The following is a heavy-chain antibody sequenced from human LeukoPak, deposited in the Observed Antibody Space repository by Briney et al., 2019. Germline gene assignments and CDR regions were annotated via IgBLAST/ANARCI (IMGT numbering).Heavy chain of an antibody. J-gene: IGHJ4*02. D-gene: IGHD4-17*01. CDR1: GFTFSSYG. Sequence: GGSLRLSCAASGFTFSSYGMHWVHQAPGKGLEWVAVISYDGSNKYYADSVKGRFTISRDNSKNTLYLQMNSLRAEDTAVYYCAKDRSREEKVLHDYGLLDYWGQGTLVSVSS. CDR2: ISYDGSNK. CDR3: AKDRSREEKVLHDYGLLDY. V-gene: IGHV3-30*18.